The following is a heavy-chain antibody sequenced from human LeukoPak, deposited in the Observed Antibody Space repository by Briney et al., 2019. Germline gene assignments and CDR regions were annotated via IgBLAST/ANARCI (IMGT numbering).Heavy chain of an antibody. CDR3: ARLTTTIIDY. D-gene: IGHD4/OR15-4a*01. CDR2: IYYSGST. Sequence: SETLSLTCTVSGGSISSGDYYWSWIRQPPGKGLEWSGYIYYSGSTYYNPSLKSRVTISVDTSKNHFSLKLSSLTAADTAVYYCARLTTTIIDYWGQGTLVTVSS. J-gene: IGHJ4*02. V-gene: IGHV4-30-4*08. CDR1: GGSISSGDYY.